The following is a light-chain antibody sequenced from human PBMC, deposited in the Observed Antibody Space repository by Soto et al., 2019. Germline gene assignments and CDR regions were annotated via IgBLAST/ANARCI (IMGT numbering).Light chain of an antibody. CDR3: QKHKNRPPEYT. CDR2: DAS. V-gene: IGKV3-15*01. CDR1: QSVNSR. J-gene: IGKJ2*01. Sequence: EIVMTQSPATLSVSPGERVTLFCRASQSVNSRLAWYQQKPAQAPRLLIYDASTRATGIPARFSGSGSGTEFTLTISSLQSEDFAVYYCQKHKNRPPEYTFGQGTKLEIK.